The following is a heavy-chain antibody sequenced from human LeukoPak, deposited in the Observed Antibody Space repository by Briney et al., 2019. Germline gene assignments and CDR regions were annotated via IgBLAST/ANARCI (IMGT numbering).Heavy chain of an antibody. D-gene: IGHD4-23*01. J-gene: IGHJ4*02. V-gene: IGHV3-20*04. CDR3: ASEQNSGDGGNSGY. Sequence: GGSLRLSCAPSGFTLDDFGMSWVRHPPGKGLEWVSGINWNGGRTVYADSVKGRFTISRDKATNSPYIQLNSLRANGPAFFFCASEQNSGDGGNSGYWGERALVTVSS. CDR1: GFTLDDFG. CDR2: INWNGGRT.